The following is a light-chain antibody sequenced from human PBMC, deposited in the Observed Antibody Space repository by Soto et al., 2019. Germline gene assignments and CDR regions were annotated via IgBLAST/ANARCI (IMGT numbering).Light chain of an antibody. CDR2: GPS. Sequence: EIMLTQTPAILSASPGDAITLSCRASQRIGRDLAWYQQRRGQAPRLLIYGPSMRATGVPARFTGSGSGAETTLTISNVQPEDFAVYYWQHYNDWPPSFGGGTEVEI. CDR1: QRIGRD. V-gene: IGKV3-15*01. CDR3: QHYNDWPPS. J-gene: IGKJ4*01.